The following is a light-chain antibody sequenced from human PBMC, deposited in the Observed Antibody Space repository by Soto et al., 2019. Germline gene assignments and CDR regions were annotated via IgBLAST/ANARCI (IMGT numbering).Light chain of an antibody. CDR1: TGTVTSGHY. J-gene: IGLJ2*01. V-gene: IGLV7-46*01. Sequence: QAVVTQEPSLTVSPGGTVTLTCGSSTGTVTSGHYPYWFQQKPGQAPRTLIYDTSNKYSWTPARFSGSLLGGKAALTLSGXXXXXXXXXXCLLSYGGTRKWVFGGGTKLTVL. CDR3: LLSYGGTRKWV. CDR2: DTS.